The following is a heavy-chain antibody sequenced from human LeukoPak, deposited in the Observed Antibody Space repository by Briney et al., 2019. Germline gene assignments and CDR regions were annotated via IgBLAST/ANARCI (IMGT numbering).Heavy chain of an antibody. CDR3: ARERPGSSGWYTH. V-gene: IGHV5-51*01. CDR2: IFPGDSDT. J-gene: IGHJ4*02. CDR1: GYSFTSYW. Sequence: GESLKISCKGSGYSFTSYWIGWVRQMPEKGLEWMGIIFPGDSDTRYSPSFLGEVTFSVDMSTATAYLEWSSLKASDSAMYFCARERPGSSGWYTHWGQGTLVTVSS. D-gene: IGHD6-19*01.